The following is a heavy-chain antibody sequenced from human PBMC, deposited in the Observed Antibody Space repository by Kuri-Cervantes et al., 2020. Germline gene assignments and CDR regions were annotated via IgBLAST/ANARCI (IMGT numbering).Heavy chain of an antibody. CDR2: MNPYSGDT. D-gene: IGHD3-10*01. CDR1: GYTFTRHD. V-gene: IGHV1-8*01. J-gene: IGHJ5*02. Sequence: ASVKVSCKTSGYTFTRHDINWVRQAAGQGLEWMGWMNPYSGDTGYAQRFQDRVTMTRNISLSTAYMELSSLRSEDTAVYFCARGPRRSGGYYNRAEWFDPWGQGTLVTVSS. CDR3: ARGPRRSGGYYNRAEWFDP.